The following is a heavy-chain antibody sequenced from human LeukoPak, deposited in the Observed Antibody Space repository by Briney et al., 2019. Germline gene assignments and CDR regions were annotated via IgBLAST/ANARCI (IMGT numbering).Heavy chain of an antibody. CDR1: GYTFTSYG. CDR3: ARRVAATLIRKEFDY. V-gene: IGHV1-18*01. J-gene: IGHJ4*02. CDR2: ISAYNGNT. D-gene: IGHD6-19*01. Sequence: GASVKVSCKASGYTFTSYGISWVRQAPGQGLEWMGWISAYNGNTNYAQKLQGRVTMTTDTSTSTAYMELRSLRSDDTAVYYCARRVAATLIRKEFDYWGQGTLVTVSS.